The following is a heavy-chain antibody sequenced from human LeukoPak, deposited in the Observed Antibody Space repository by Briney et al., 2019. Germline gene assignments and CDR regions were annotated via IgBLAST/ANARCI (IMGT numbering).Heavy chain of an antibody. CDR1: XFTFSGSA. D-gene: IGHD3-9*01. J-gene: IGHJ4*02. CDR3: TPSLYDILTGSDY. Sequence: QLGGSLKLSCAASXFTFSGSAMHWVRQASGKGLEWVGRIRSKANSYATAYAASVKGRFTISRDDSKNTAYLQMNSPKTEDTAVYYCTPSLYDILTGSDYWGQGTLVTVSS. CDR2: IRSKANSYAT. V-gene: IGHV3-73*01.